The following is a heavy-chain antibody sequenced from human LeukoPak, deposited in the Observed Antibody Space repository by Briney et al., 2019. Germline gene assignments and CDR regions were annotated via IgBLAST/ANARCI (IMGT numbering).Heavy chain of an antibody. Sequence: GGSLRLSCAASGFTFSSYGMSWVRQAPGKGLEWVSAISSSGGSTYYADSVKGRFTISRDNSKNTLYLQVNSLRAEDTAVYYCAKVYLGYDYVWGSYRYFDYWGQGTLVTVSS. CDR1: GFTFSSYG. D-gene: IGHD3-16*02. J-gene: IGHJ4*02. CDR3: AKVYLGYDYVWGSYRYFDY. V-gene: IGHV3-23*01. CDR2: ISSSGGST.